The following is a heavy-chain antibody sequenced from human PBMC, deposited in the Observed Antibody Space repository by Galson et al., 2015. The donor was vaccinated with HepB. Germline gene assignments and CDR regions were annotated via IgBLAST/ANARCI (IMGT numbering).Heavy chain of an antibody. J-gene: IGHJ5*02. V-gene: IGHV2-70*04. CDR2: IGWDDKK. D-gene: IGHD1-26*01. Sequence: PALVKPTQTPTLTCTFSGFSLRTRGLRVSWIRRPPGKALEWLGRIGWDDKKFYSTSLKTRLTISQDTSKNQVVLKMTNMDPVDTGTYYCARNGGTYDYFDPWGQGTLVTVSS. CDR3: ARNGGTYDYFDP. CDR1: GFSLRTRGLR.